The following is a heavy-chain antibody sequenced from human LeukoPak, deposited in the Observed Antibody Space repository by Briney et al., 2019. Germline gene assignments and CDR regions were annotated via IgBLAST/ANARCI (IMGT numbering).Heavy chain of an antibody. V-gene: IGHV4-31*03. CDR3: ASEVGVAGQIDY. CDR2: IYYSGST. Sequence: PSQTLSLTCTVSGGSISSGGYYWSWIRQHPGKGLEWIGYIYYSGSTYYNPSLKSRVTISVDTSKNQFSLKLSSVTAADTAVYYCASEVGVAGQIDYWGQGTLVTVSS. CDR1: GGSISSGGYY. J-gene: IGHJ4*02. D-gene: IGHD3-3*01.